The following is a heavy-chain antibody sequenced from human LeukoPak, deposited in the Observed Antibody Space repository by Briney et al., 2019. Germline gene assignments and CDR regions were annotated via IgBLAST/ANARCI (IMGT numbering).Heavy chain of an antibody. Sequence: SETLSLTCTVSGGSISSYYWSWIRKPAGKGLEWIGRIYTSGSTNYNPSLKSRVTMSVDTSKNQFSLKLSSVTAADTAVYYCARVDCSGGSCYAHPYMDVWGKGTTVAVSS. CDR2: IYTSGST. D-gene: IGHD2-15*01. J-gene: IGHJ6*03. CDR3: ARVDCSGGSCYAHPYMDV. CDR1: GGSISSYY. V-gene: IGHV4-4*07.